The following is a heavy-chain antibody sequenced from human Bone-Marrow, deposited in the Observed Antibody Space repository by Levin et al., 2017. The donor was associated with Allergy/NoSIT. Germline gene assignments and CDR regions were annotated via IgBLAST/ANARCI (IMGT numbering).Heavy chain of an antibody. CDR1: GFTFSTHV. CDR2: LSGSGGFT. Sequence: PGGSLRLSCAASGFTFSTHVMTWVRQAPGKGLEWVSALSGSGGFTHYADSVKGRFTISRDNSKNTLYLQMTSLRVEDTAVYFCARIGSDGQSRNFFDYWGQGTLVTVSS. V-gene: IGHV3-23*01. J-gene: IGHJ4*02. CDR3: ARIGSDGQSRNFFDY. D-gene: IGHD5-24*01.